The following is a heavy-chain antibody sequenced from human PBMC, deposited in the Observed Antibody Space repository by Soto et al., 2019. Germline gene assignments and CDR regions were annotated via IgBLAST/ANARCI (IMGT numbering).Heavy chain of an antibody. CDR3: ARDSFDYYSNPRLDFDY. V-gene: IGHV1-3*01. CDR1: GYTFTSYA. Sequence: GASVKVSCKASGYTFTSYAMHWVRQAPGQRLEWMGWINAGNGNTKYSQKFQGRVTITRDTSASTAYMELSSLRSEDTAVYYCARDSFDYYSNPRLDFDYWGQGTLVTVS. J-gene: IGHJ4*02. D-gene: IGHD4-4*01. CDR2: INAGNGNT.